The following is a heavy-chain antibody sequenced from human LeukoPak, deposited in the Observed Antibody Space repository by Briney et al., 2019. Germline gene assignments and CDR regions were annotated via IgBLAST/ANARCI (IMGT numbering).Heavy chain of an antibody. CDR3: TREEGGTTVGY. V-gene: IGHV4-39*07. D-gene: IGHD1-1*01. Sequence: SETLSLTCTVSGCSISSSSYYWCWIRPPPGEGLEWIGSIYYSGSTYYNPSLKSRITVSQDTSKSQFSLKVNSVTAADTAAYYCTREEGGTTVGYWGQGTLVTVSS. CDR2: IYYSGST. CDR1: GCSISSSSYY. J-gene: IGHJ4*02.